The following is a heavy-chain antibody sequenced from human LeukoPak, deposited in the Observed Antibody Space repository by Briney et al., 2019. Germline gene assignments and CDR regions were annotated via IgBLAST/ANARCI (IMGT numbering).Heavy chain of an antibody. CDR2: ISGSAHKI. CDR3: AGRPTGYSSGYVH. V-gene: IGHV3-23*01. Sequence: GGSLSLSCVVSGFTFSDYAMSWVRQAPEKGLDWVSVISGSAHKIRYADSVKGRFTISRDNSENTVYLQMNNLRAEDTALYYCAGRPTGYSSGYVHWGQGALVTVSS. D-gene: IGHD5-18*01. J-gene: IGHJ4*02. CDR1: GFTFSDYA.